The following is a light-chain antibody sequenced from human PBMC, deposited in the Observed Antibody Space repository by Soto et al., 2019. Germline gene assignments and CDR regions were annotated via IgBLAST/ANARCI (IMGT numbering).Light chain of an antibody. J-gene: IGKJ4*01. CDR3: MQATQFPT. CDR2: KIS. Sequence: DIVLTQTPLSSPVTLGQPASISCRSSQRLVHSDGDTSLRWLQQRPGQPPRLLIYKISKRLSGVPDRFSGSGAGTDFTLKISRVEAEDVGVYYCMQATQFPTFGGGTKVEIK. CDR1: QRLVHSDGDTS. V-gene: IGKV2-24*01.